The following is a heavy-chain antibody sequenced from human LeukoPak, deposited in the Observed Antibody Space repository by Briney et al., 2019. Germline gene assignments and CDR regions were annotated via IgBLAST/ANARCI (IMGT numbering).Heavy chain of an antibody. CDR2: IYPGDSDT. CDR3: ARSPSYGASEY. J-gene: IGHJ4*02. CDR1: GYSFTSYW. V-gene: IGHV5-51*01. Sequence: GESLKISCKGSGYSFTSYWIGWVRQMHGKGLERMGIIYPGDSDTRYSPSFQGQVTILADKSISTAYLQWRSPKASDTAMYYCARSPSYGASEYWGQGTLVTVSS. D-gene: IGHD4-17*01.